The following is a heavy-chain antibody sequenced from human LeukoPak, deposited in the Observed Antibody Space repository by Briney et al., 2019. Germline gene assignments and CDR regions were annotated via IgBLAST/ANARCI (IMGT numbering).Heavy chain of an antibody. J-gene: IGHJ4*02. CDR2: IWSDGNNK. CDR1: GFTFSRYG. Sequence: GTSLRLSCAASGFTFSRYGMHWVRQAPGKGLEWVAVIWSDGNNKEHGDSVKGRFTISRDNSKNTLYLQMNSLRAEDTAMYYCARAHYYGSGSWFDYWGQGTLVTVSS. CDR3: ARAHYYGSGSWFDY. V-gene: IGHV3-33*01. D-gene: IGHD3-10*01.